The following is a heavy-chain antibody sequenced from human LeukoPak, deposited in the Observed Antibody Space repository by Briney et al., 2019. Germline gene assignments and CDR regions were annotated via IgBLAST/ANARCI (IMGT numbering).Heavy chain of an antibody. CDR2: IRSKAYGGTT. J-gene: IGHJ4*02. CDR3: GLSSPGRRVVVPAAHPDY. D-gene: IGHD2-2*01. V-gene: IGHV3-49*04. Sequence: GGSLRLSCTASGFTFGDYAMSWVRRAPGKGLEWVGFIRSKAYGGTTEYAASVKGRFTISRDDSKSIAYLQTNSLKTEDTAVYYCGLSSPGRRVVVPAAHPDYWGQGTLVTVSS. CDR1: GFTFGDYA.